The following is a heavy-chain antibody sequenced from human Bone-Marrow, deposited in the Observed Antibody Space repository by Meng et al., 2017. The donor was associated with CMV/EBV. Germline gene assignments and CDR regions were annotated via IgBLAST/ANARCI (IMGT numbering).Heavy chain of an antibody. V-gene: IGHV3-53*01. D-gene: IGHD2-2*01. Sequence: GESLKISCVASGFTVSSNYMSWVRQAPGKGLEWVSVSYSGGSTYYADSVKGRFTISRDNSKNTLYLQMNSLRAEDTAMYYCARRLVGPWGQGTLVTVSS. CDR2: SYSGGST. CDR1: GFTVSSNY. CDR3: ARRLVGP. J-gene: IGHJ5*02.